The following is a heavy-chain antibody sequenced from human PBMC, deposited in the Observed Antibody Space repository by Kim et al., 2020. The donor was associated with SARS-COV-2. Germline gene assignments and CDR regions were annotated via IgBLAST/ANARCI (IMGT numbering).Heavy chain of an antibody. Sequence: GGSLRLSCAASGFTFSSYSMNWVRQAPGKGLEWVSSISSSSSYIYYADSVKGRFTISRDNAKNSLYLQMNSLRAEDTAVYYCAREGIGRFGEFPPGFDYWGQGTLVTVSS. CDR3: AREGIGRFGEFPPGFDY. CDR2: ISSSSSYI. J-gene: IGHJ4*02. V-gene: IGHV3-21*01. D-gene: IGHD3-10*01. CDR1: GFTFSSYS.